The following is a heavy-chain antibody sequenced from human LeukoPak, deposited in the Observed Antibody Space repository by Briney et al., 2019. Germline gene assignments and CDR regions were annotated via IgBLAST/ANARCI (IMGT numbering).Heavy chain of an antibody. D-gene: IGHD3-22*01. CDR2: INPNSGGT. V-gene: IGHV1-2*04. CDR3: ARDGYYDSSGYPLDYYYYGMDV. CDR1: GYTFTGYY. Sequence: ASVKVSCKASGYTFTGYYMHWVRQAPGQGLEWMGWINPNSGGTNYAQKFQGWVTMTRDTSISTAYMELSRLRSDDTAVYYCARDGYYDSSGYPLDYYYYGMDVWGQGTTVTVSS. J-gene: IGHJ6*02.